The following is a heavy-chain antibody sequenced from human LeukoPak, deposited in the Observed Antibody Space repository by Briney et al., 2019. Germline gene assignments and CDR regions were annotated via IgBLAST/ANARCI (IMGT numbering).Heavy chain of an antibody. CDR1: GFTFSSYA. D-gene: IGHD3-10*01. J-gene: IGHJ5*02. V-gene: IGHV3-23*01. CDR2: ISGSGGST. Sequence: GGSLRLSCAASGFTFSSYAMSWVRQAPGKGLEWVSAISGSGGSTYYADSVKGRFTISRDSVKNLVYLQMNSLRDDDTAVYYCDYRGTWGQGTLVTVSS. CDR3: DYRGT.